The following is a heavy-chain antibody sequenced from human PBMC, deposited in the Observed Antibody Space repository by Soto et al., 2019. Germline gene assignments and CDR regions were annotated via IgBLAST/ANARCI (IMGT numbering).Heavy chain of an antibody. Sequence: PGGSLRLSCAASGFTFSSYAMSWVRQAPGKGLEWVSAISGSGGSTYYADSVKGRFTISRDNSKNTLYLQMNSLRAEDTAVYYCAKDLLISYYDSSGYYNSFDYWGQGTLVTVSS. CDR2: ISGSGGST. CDR3: AKDLLISYYDSSGYYNSFDY. V-gene: IGHV3-23*01. CDR1: GFTFSSYA. D-gene: IGHD3-22*01. J-gene: IGHJ4*02.